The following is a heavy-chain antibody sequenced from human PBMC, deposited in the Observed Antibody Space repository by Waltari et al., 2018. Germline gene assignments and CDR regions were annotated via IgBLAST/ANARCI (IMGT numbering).Heavy chain of an antibody. V-gene: IGHV3-23*04. J-gene: IGHJ6*03. D-gene: IGHD2-15*01. CDR2: ISGSGGST. CDR3: AKHVAGDGYYYYMDV. Sequence: EVQLVASGGGLVQPGGSLRLSCAASVFTFSSYAMSWVRQPPGKGREWVSAISGSGGSTYNADSVKGRFTISRDNSKNTLYLQMNSRRAEDTAVYYCAKHVAGDGYYYYMDVWGKGTTVTVSS. CDR1: VFTFSSYA.